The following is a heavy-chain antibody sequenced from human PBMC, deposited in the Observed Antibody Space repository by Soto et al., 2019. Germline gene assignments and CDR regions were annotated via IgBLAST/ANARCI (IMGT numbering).Heavy chain of an antibody. V-gene: IGHV1-46*01. Sequence: ASVKVSCKASGYTFTSYYIQWVRQAPGQGLEWMGIINPSGGSTNYAQKFQGRVTMTRDTSTSTVYMELSSLRSEDTAVYYCARYAGSLGAVKFFYYYYGMDVWGQGTTVTVPS. CDR1: GYTFTSYY. CDR2: INPSGGST. J-gene: IGHJ6*02. D-gene: IGHD3-10*01. CDR3: ARYAGSLGAVKFFYYYYGMDV.